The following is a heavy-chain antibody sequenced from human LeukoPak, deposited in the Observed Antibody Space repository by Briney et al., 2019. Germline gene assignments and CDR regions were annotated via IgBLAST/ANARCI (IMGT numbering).Heavy chain of an antibody. CDR1: GFIFGEYA. J-gene: IGHJ4*02. CDR2: IRSKAYGGTP. D-gene: IGHD5-18*01. V-gene: IGHV3-49*03. Sequence: GGSLRLSCTGSGFIFGEYAMSWFRQAPGKGLEWVGFIRSKAYGGTPDYAASVKGRFSISRDDSKSIAYLQMNSLKTEDTAVYYCTRNTDTALHFDYWGQGTLVTVSS. CDR3: TRNTDTALHFDY.